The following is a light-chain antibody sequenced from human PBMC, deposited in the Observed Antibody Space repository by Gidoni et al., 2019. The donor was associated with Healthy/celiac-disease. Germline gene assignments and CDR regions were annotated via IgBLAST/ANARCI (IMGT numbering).Light chain of an antibody. CDR3: QQYGSSRT. CDR2: GAS. V-gene: IGKV3-20*01. J-gene: IGKJ2*01. Sequence: IALTQSPGTLSLYPGERATLSCRASQSVSSQAPRLLIYGASSRATGIPDRFSGSGSGTDFTLTISRLDPEDFAVYYCQQYGSSRTFGQGTKLEIK. CDR1: QSVSS.